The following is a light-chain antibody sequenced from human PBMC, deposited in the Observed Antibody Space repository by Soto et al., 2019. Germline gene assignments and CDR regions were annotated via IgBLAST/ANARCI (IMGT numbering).Light chain of an antibody. V-gene: IGKV3-15*01. CDR3: QQYDNWPPLT. CDR1: QSVSSN. J-gene: IGKJ4*01. Sequence: EIVMTQSPATLSVSPGERATLSCRASQSVSSNLAWHQQKPGQAPRLLIYDGSTRATGIPARFSGSGSGTDFTLTISSLQSEDFAVYYCQQYDNWPPLTFGGGTKVEIK. CDR2: DGS.